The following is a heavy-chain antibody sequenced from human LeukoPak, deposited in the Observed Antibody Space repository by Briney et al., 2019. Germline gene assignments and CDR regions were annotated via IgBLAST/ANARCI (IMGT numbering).Heavy chain of an antibody. V-gene: IGHV1-18*01. CDR3: ARSYGLEADY. CDR2: IAAYNGPT. J-gene: IGHJ4*02. Sequence: GASVKVSCKASGYTFTGYGIAWVRQAPGEGLELVGWIAAYNGPTNYAQNLQDRLTLARDTSTNTAFMELRNLTSDDTAIYFCARSYGLEADYWGRGTLVTVSS. CDR1: GYTFTGYG. D-gene: IGHD3-16*02.